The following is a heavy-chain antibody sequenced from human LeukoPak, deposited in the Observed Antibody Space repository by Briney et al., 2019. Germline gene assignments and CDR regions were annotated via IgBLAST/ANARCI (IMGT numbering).Heavy chain of an antibody. V-gene: IGHV1-8*03. Sequence: ASVKVSCKASGYTFTSYVINWVRQATGQGLEWMGWMNPNSGNTGYAHKFQGRVTITRNTSISTAYMELSSLRSEDTAVYYCARSRGSSSSLDYWGQGTLVTVSS. CDR2: MNPNSGNT. CDR1: GYTFTSYV. CDR3: ARSRGSSSSLDY. D-gene: IGHD6-6*01. J-gene: IGHJ4*02.